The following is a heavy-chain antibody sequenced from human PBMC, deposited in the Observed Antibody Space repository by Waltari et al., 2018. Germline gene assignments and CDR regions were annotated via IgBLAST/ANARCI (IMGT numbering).Heavy chain of an antibody. CDR2: IYYSGST. CDR3: VRSPWSRRNWFDP. V-gene: IGHV4-59*01. Sequence: QVQLQESGPGLVKPSETLSLTCTVSGGSISSYYWSWIRQPPGKGLEWIGYIYYSGSTNYNPSLKSRVTISVDTSKNQFSLKLSSVTAADTAVYYCVRSPWSRRNWFDPWGQGTLVTVSS. J-gene: IGHJ5*02. D-gene: IGHD3-3*01. CDR1: GGSISSYY.